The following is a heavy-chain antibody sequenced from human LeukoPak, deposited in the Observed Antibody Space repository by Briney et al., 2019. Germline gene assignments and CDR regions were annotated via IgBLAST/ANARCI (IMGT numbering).Heavy chain of an antibody. Sequence: KASETLSLTCTVSGGSISSGGYCWSWIRQHPGKGLEWIGYIYYSGSTYYNPSLKSRVTISVDTSKNQFSLKLSSVTAADTAVYYCARERYCSSTSCYNWFDPWGQGTLVTVSS. V-gene: IGHV4-31*03. CDR2: IYYSGST. CDR1: GGSISSGGYC. J-gene: IGHJ5*02. D-gene: IGHD2-2*01. CDR3: ARERYCSSTSCYNWFDP.